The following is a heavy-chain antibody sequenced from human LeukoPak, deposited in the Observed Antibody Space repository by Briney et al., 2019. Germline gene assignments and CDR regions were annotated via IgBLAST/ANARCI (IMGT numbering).Heavy chain of an antibody. J-gene: IGHJ6*02. V-gene: IGHV1-18*01. CDR3: ARFLELQDYYYGMDV. Sequence: WASVKVSCKASGYTFTSYGISWVRQAPGQGLEWMGWISAYNGNTNYAQKLQGRVTMTTDTFTSTAYMELGSLRSDDTAVYYCARFLELQDYYYGMDVWGQGTTVTVSS. CDR1: GYTFTSYG. D-gene: IGHD1-7*01. CDR2: ISAYNGNT.